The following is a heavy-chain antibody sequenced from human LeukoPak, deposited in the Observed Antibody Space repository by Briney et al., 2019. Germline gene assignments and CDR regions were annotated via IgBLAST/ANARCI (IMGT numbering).Heavy chain of an antibody. CDR2: ISDSSADT. Sequence: GSLRLSCAASGFTFRKYAVTWVRPAPGKGLEWVSTISDSSADTYYADSVKGRFTISRDNSKNTLFLHMNSLRADDTAVYYCARFATGDDAFNIWGQGTMVTVSS. V-gene: IGHV3-23*01. D-gene: IGHD7-27*01. J-gene: IGHJ3*02. CDR3: ARFATGDDAFNI. CDR1: GFTFRKYA.